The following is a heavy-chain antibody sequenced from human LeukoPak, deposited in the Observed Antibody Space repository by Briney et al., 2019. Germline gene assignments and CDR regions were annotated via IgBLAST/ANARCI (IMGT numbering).Heavy chain of an antibody. V-gene: IGHV1-8*01. J-gene: IGHJ5*02. D-gene: IGHD4-23*01. CDR3: ARGHPSPGHYGGNFLFDP. CDR2: MNPNSGNT. CDR1: GYTFTSYD. Sequence: ASVKVSCKASGYTFTSYDINWVRQATGQGLEWMGWMNPNSGNTGYAQKFQGRVTMTRNTSISTAYMELSSLRSEDTAVYYCARGHPSPGHYGGNFLFDPWGQGTLVTVSS.